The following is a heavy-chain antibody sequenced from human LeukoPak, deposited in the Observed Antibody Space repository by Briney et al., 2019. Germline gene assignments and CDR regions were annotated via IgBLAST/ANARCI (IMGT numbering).Heavy chain of an antibody. Sequence: RPGGSLRLSCAASGFTFSSYGMNWVRQAPGKGLEWVSYISSSGSTIYYADSVKGRFTISRDNAKNSLYLQMNSLRAEDTAVYYCAKSGSGYSYVPIDYWGQGTLVTVSS. J-gene: IGHJ4*02. CDR1: GFTFSSYG. CDR3: AKSGSGYSYVPIDY. CDR2: ISSSGSTI. D-gene: IGHD5-18*01. V-gene: IGHV3-48*04.